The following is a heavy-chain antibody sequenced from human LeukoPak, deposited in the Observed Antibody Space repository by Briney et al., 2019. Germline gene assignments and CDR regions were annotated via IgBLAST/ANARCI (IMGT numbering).Heavy chain of an antibody. V-gene: IGHV3-48*03. CDR1: GFTFSSYE. Sequence: GGSLRLSCAASGFTFSSYEMNWVRQAPGKGLEWVSYISSSGSTISYADSVKGRFTISRDNAKNSLYLQMHSLRAEDTAVYYCARDRPNLEPYDYWGQGTLVTVSS. CDR3: ARDRPNLEPYDY. D-gene: IGHD1-1*01. J-gene: IGHJ4*02. CDR2: ISSSGSTI.